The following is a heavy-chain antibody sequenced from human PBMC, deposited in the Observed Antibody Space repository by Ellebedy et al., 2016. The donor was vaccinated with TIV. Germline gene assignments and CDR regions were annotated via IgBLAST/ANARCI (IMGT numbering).Heavy chain of an antibody. D-gene: IGHD3-10*01. CDR3: ARVGGSRGDLENDY. V-gene: IGHV3-20*04. CDR2: INWNGDDT. Sequence: PGGSLRLSCAASGFTFDDYGMSWVRQAPGKGLEWVSGINWNGDDTGYADSVKGRFISSRDNAKNSLYLQMNSLRAEDTALYYCARVGGSRGDLENDYWGQGTLVTVSS. J-gene: IGHJ4*02. CDR1: GFTFDDYG.